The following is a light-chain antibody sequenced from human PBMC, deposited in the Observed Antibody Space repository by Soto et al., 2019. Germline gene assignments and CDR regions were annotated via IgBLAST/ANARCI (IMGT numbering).Light chain of an antibody. CDR1: QTISIY. V-gene: IGKV1-39*01. CDR3: QQSYSTPQT. CDR2: AAS. Sequence: DIQMTQSPSSLSASVGDRVTITCRASQTISIYLNWYQQKPGKAPKFLIYAASSLQSGVPSRFSGSGSGTDFTLTISSLQPEDFATYYCQQSYSTPQTFGQGTKVDIK. J-gene: IGKJ1*01.